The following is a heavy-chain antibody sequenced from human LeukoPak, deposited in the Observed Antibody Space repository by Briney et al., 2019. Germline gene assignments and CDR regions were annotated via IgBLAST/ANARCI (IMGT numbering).Heavy chain of an antibody. CDR2: INPNSGGT. D-gene: IGHD1-26*01. CDR1: GYTFTGYY. CDR3: ARVGDGGGYSQIGY. V-gene: IGHV1-2*02. J-gene: IGHJ4*02. Sequence: GASVKVSCKASGYTFTGYYMHWVRQAPGQGLEWMGSINPNSGGTNYAQKFQGRVTMTRDTSISTAYMELSRLRSDDTAVYYCARVGDGGGYSQIGYWGQGTLVTVSS.